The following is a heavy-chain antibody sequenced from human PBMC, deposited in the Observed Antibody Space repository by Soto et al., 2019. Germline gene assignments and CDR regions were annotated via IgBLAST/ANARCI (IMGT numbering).Heavy chain of an antibody. V-gene: IGHV5-51*01. Sequence: GESLKISCKGSGYSFTSYWIGWVRQMPGKGLEWMGIIYPGDSDTRYSPSFQGQVTISADKSISTAYLQWSSLKASDTAMYYCARPQAPSGSYFYFDYWGQGTLVTVPS. CDR1: GYSFTSYW. CDR2: IYPGDSDT. J-gene: IGHJ4*02. CDR3: ARPQAPSGSYFYFDY. D-gene: IGHD1-26*01.